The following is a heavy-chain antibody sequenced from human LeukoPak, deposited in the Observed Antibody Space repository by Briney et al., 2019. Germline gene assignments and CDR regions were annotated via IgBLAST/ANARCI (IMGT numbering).Heavy chain of an antibody. J-gene: IGHJ4*02. CDR2: INHSGST. Sequence: SETLSLTCAVYGGSFSGYYWSWIRKPPGKGLEWIGEINHSGSTNYNPSLKSRVTISVDTSKNQFSLKLSSVTAADTAVYYCARVHGYWGQGTLVTVSS. V-gene: IGHV4-34*01. CDR3: ARVHGY. CDR1: GGSFSGYY.